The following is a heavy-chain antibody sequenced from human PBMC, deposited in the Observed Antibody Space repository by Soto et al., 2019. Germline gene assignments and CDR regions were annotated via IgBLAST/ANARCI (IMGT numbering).Heavy chain of an antibody. J-gene: IGHJ6*02. D-gene: IGHD3-3*01. CDR3: ARTIQVLRFLETGYYYGMDV. Sequence: SVKVSCKASGGTFSSYAISWVRQAPGQGLEWMGGIIPIFGTANYAQKFQGRVTITADKSTSTAYMELSSLRSEDTAVYYCARTIQVLRFLETGYYYGMDVWGQGTTVTVSS. CDR2: IIPIFGTA. V-gene: IGHV1-69*06. CDR1: GGTFSSYA.